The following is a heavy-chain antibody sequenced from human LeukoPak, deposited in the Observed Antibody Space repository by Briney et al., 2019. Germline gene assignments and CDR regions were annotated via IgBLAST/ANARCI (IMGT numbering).Heavy chain of an antibody. V-gene: IGHV4-30-2*02. CDR2: IYHSGST. J-gene: IGHJ4*02. CDR3: ARGKNYFDY. CDR1: GGSISSGGYY. Sequence: PSETLSLTCTVSGGSISSGGYYWSWIRQPPGKGLEWIGYIYHSGSTYYNPSLKSRVTISVDRSKNQFSLKLSSVTAADTAVYYCARGKNYFDYWGQGTLVTVSS. D-gene: IGHD3-16*01.